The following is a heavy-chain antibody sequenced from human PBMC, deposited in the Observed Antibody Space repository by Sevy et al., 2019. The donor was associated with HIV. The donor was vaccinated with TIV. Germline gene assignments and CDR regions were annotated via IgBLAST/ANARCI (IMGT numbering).Heavy chain of an antibody. D-gene: IGHD6-13*01. CDR2: ISHDGSNK. V-gene: IGHV3-30*04. CDR3: TRALSTWYYFDY. Sequence: GGFLRLSCAVSGFIFNNYAMHWVRQAPGKGLEWTAGISHDGSNKYYGDSVKGRFTISRDNSKNTVYLQMNSLRAEDADVYYCTRALSTWYYFDYWGQGTLVTVSS. CDR1: GFIFNNYA. J-gene: IGHJ4*02.